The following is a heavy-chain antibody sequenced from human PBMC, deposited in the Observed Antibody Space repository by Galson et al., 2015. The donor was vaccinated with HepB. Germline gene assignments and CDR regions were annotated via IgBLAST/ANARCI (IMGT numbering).Heavy chain of an antibody. CDR3: AKVESSIAARPHYYYGMDV. V-gene: IGHV3-30*18. Sequence: SLRLSCAASGFTFSSYGMHWVRQAPGKGLEWVAVISYDGSNKYYADSVKGRFTISRDNSKNTLYLQMNSLRAEDTAVYYCAKVESSIAARPHYYYGMDVWGQGTTVTVSS. J-gene: IGHJ6*02. D-gene: IGHD6-6*01. CDR1: GFTFSSYG. CDR2: ISYDGSNK.